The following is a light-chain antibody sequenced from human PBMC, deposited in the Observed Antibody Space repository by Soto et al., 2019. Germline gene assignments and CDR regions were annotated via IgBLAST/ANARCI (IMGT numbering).Light chain of an antibody. Sequence: QSGLTQRPSVSGAPGQRVTVSCTGSSSNIGAGYDVHWYQQLPGTAPKLLIYGNSNRPSGVPDRFSGSKSGTSASLAITGLQAEDEADYYCQSYDSSLSGSGVFGTGTKVTVL. CDR1: SSNIGAGYD. CDR3: QSYDSSLSGSGV. V-gene: IGLV1-40*01. J-gene: IGLJ1*01. CDR2: GNS.